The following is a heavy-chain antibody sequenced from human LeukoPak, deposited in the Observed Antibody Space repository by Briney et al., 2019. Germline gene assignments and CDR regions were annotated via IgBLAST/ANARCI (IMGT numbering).Heavy chain of an antibody. CDR3: ARGDYGNYGDFYYYGLDV. Sequence: SQTLSLTCTVSGGSISSGGYYWSWIRQPPGKGLEWIGYNYFSGTTNYNPALKSRVTISVDRSKNQFSLQLNSVTAADTAVYYCARGDYGNYGDFYYYGLDVWGQGTTVTVSS. D-gene: IGHD4-11*01. J-gene: IGHJ6*02. CDR2: NYFSGTT. CDR1: GGSISSGGYY. V-gene: IGHV4-61*08.